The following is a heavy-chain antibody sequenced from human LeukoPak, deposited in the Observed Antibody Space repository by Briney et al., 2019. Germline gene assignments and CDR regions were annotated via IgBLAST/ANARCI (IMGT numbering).Heavy chain of an antibody. J-gene: IGHJ4*02. Sequence: HRASVKVSCKASGYTFTSYAMPWVRQAPGQRLEWMGWINAGNGNTKYSQKFQGRVTITRDTSASTAYMELSSLRSEDTAVYYCARDTYVWGGYRPLGYWGQGTLVTVSS. CDR2: INAGNGNT. CDR3: ARDTYVWGGYRPLGY. V-gene: IGHV1-3*01. D-gene: IGHD3-16*02. CDR1: GYTFTSYA.